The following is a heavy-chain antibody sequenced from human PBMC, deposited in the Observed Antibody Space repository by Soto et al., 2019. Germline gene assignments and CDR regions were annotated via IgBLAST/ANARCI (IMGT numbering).Heavy chain of an antibody. CDR3: ACWDYEVLTGYSYDD. Sequence: QVQLVQSGAEVKKPGSSVKVSCKASGGTFNNYGMGWVRQAPGQGLEWMGGIIPMIGRTNYAQKFQGRLTLTADASRRTAYMELRSLRSDDTAVYYCACWDYEVLTGYSYDDWGQGPRVTVSS. V-gene: IGHV1-69*01. CDR1: GGTFNNYG. D-gene: IGHD3-9*01. CDR2: IIPMIGRT. J-gene: IGHJ4*02.